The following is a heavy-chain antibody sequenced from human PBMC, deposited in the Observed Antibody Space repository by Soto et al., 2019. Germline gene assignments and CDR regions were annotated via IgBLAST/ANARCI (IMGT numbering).Heavy chain of an antibody. J-gene: IGHJ2*01. CDR3: ARVIDGSGSGDFDL. CDR1: GGSVSSGSYY. V-gene: IGHV4-61*01. CDR2: IYYSGST. D-gene: IGHD3-10*01. Sequence: QVQLQESGPGLVKPSETLSLTCTVSGGSVSSGSYYWSWIRQPPGKGLEWIGYIYYSGSTNYNPPLKSRVTISVDTSKNQFSLKLSSVTAADTAVYYCARVIDGSGSGDFDLWGRGTLVTVSS.